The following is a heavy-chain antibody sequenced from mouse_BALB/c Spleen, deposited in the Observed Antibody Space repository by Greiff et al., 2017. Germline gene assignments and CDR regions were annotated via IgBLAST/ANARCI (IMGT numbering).Heavy chain of an antibody. J-gene: IGHJ4*01. CDR2: IRNKANGYTT. Sequence: EVHLVESGGGLVQPGGSLRLSCATSGFTFTDYYMSWVRQPPGKALEWLGFIRNKANGYTTEYSASVKGRFTISRDNSQSILYLQMNTLRAEDSATYYCARDILRPYYAMDYWGQGTSVTVSS. V-gene: IGHV7-3*02. D-gene: IGHD1-2*01. CDR3: ARDILRPYYAMDY. CDR1: GFTFTDYY.